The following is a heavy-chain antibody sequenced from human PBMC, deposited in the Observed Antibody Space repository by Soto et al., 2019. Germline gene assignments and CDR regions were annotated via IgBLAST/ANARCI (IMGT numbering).Heavy chain of an antibody. CDR2: IYYSGST. V-gene: IGHV4-59*01. D-gene: IGHD7-27*01. Sequence: SETLSLTCTVSGGSISSYYWSWIRQPPGKGLEWIGYIYYSGSTNYNPSLKSRVTISVDTSKNQFSLKLSSVTAADTAVYYCARTQPSTGDHYYYYYYYMDVWGKGTTVTVSS. J-gene: IGHJ6*03. CDR3: ARTQPSTGDHYYYYYYYMDV. CDR1: GGSISSYY.